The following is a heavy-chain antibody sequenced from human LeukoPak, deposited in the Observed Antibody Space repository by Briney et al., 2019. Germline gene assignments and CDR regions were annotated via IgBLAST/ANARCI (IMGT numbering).Heavy chain of an antibody. D-gene: IGHD2-21*01. CDR3: ARGNILRDIDY. Sequence: GGSLRLSCAASGFTFRSYAMQWVRQAPGKGLEWVSYITYNSGTIFYADSVKGRFTISRDNAKDSLYLQMSSLRDEDTAVYYCARGNILRDIDYWGQGTQVTVSS. J-gene: IGHJ4*02. CDR2: ITYNSGTI. V-gene: IGHV3-48*02. CDR1: GFTFRSYA.